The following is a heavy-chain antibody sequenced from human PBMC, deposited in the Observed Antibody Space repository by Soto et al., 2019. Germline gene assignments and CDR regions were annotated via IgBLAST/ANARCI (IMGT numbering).Heavy chain of an antibody. Sequence: QVHLVQSGAEEKKPGASVKVSCKASGYTFTSYAMHWVRQAPGQRLEWMGWINAASGNTKYSQKFQGRVTITRDTSASTAYMEVSSLRSEDTAVYYCARDISSYDSSGYVYWGQGTLVTVSS. CDR2: INAASGNT. CDR1: GYTFTSYA. J-gene: IGHJ4*02. D-gene: IGHD3-22*01. CDR3: ARDISSYDSSGYVY. V-gene: IGHV1-3*05.